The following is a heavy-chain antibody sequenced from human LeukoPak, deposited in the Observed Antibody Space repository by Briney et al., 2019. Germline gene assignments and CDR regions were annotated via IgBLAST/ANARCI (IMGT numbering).Heavy chain of an antibody. CDR1: GFTFSTYG. D-gene: IGHD6-13*01. J-gene: IGHJ4*02. CDR3: ARSRAAADY. CDR2: MWYDGSKK. V-gene: IGHV3-33*01. Sequence: GGSLRLSCGASGFTFSTYGMQWVRQAPGKGLEWVAVMWYDGSKKYYADSVKGRFTVSRDNSKNTLYLEMNSLRAEDTAVYYCARSRAAADYWGQGTLVTVSS.